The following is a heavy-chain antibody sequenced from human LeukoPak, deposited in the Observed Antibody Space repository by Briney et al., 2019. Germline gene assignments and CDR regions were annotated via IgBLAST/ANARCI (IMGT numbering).Heavy chain of an antibody. J-gene: IGHJ4*02. CDR2: ISTGSSYI. CDR1: GYSFSTYS. CDR3: ARSFYDSSGYPNFDY. D-gene: IGHD3-22*01. Sequence: PGGSLRLSCAASGYSFSTYSMNWVRQAPGKGLEWASFISTGSSYIYYADSVKGRFTISRDNAKKSLYLQMNSLRAEDTAVYFCARSFYDSSGYPNFDYWGQGTLVTVSS. V-gene: IGHV3-21*01.